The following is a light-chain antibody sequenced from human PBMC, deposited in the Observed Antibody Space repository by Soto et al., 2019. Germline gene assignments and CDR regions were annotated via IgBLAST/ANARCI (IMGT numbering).Light chain of an antibody. CDR1: QSVSTN. CDR3: QQYDIWPRT. Sequence: EIVMTQSPATLSVSPGERATLSCRASQSVSTNLAWYQQKPGQAPRLVIYGASTRATGIPARFGGSGSGTDFTLIISSLQSEDFAVYYCQQYDIWPRTFGQGTKVDIK. V-gene: IGKV3-15*01. J-gene: IGKJ1*01. CDR2: GAS.